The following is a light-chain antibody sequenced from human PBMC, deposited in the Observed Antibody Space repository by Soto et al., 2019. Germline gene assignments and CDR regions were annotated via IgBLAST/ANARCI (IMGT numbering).Light chain of an antibody. CDR3: RQGTRWPYWT. J-gene: IGKJ1*01. CDR2: KVA. Sequence: DVVMTQSPLSLPVTLGQPASISCRSSQSLVYSDGNTYLHWFQQRPGHSPRRLIYKVAKRDSGVPDRFSGSGAGTDVILTTSRGEAEDVGGDYCRQGTRWPYWTFGQGTKVEIK. V-gene: IGKV2-30*01. CDR1: QSLVYSDGNTY.